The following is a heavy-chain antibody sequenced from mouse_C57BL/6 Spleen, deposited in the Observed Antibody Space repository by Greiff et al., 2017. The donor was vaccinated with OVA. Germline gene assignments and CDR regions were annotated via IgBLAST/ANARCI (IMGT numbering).Heavy chain of an antibody. V-gene: IGHV2-2*01. Sequence: VQLLQSGPGLVQPSQSLSITCTVSGFSLTSYGVHWVRQSPGKGLEWLGVIWSGGSTDSNAAFISRLSISKDNSKSQVFFKMNSLQADDTAIYYCARGDYYSNNFDYWGQGTTLTVSS. CDR1: GFSLTSYG. J-gene: IGHJ2*01. D-gene: IGHD2-5*01. CDR2: IWSGGST. CDR3: ARGDYYSNNFDY.